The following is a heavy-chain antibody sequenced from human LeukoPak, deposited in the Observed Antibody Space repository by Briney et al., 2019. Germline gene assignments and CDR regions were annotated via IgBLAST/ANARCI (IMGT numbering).Heavy chain of an antibody. J-gene: IGHJ4*02. CDR3: ARDYELGTAGTAYEYFDN. V-gene: IGHV1-2*02. Sequence: ASVTVSCTTSGYTFTDYFMQWVRHAPGQGLEWMGWINPNSGGTSYAQTFQGRVTMTRDTSISTAYMELSSLKSDDTAVYYCARDYELGTAGTAYEYFDNWGQGTLVTVSS. D-gene: IGHD1-1*01. CDR2: INPNSGGT. CDR1: GYTFTDYF.